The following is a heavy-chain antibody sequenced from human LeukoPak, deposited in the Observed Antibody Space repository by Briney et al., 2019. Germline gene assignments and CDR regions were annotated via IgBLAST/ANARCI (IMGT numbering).Heavy chain of an antibody. D-gene: IGHD4-17*01. V-gene: IGHV4-34*01. CDR2: INHSGST. J-gene: IGHJ4*02. CDR3: ARGHDYGGYVGVFDY. Sequence: PSETLSLTCAVYGGSFSGYYWSWIRQPPGKGLEWIGEINHSGSTNYNPSLKSRVTISVDTSKNQFSLKLSSVTAADTAVYYCARGHDYGGYVGVFDYWGQGTLVTVSS. CDR1: GGSFSGYY.